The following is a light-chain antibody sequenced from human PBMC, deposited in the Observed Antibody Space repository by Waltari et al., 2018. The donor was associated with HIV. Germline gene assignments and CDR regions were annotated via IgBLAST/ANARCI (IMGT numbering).Light chain of an antibody. V-gene: IGLV2-11*01. CDR1: SSDVGGYNY. CDR2: DVS. Sequence: QSALTQPRSVSGSPGKSVTISCTGTSSDVGGYNYVSWYQQHPGKAPKVMIYDVSERPSGVPDRFSGSKSGNTPSLTISGLQAEDEADYYCCSYAGTYTFVFGSGTKVTVL. J-gene: IGLJ1*01. CDR3: CSYAGTYTFV.